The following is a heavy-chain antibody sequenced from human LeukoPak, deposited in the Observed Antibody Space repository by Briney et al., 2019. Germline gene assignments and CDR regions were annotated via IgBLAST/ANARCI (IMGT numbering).Heavy chain of an antibody. D-gene: IGHD3-10*01. CDR1: GFTFSSYS. V-gene: IGHV3-21*01. CDR3: ARDLMVRGDTYGMDV. J-gene: IGHJ6*02. Sequence: GGSLRLSCAASGFTFSSYSMNWVRQAPGKGLEWVSSISSSSSYIYYADSVKGRLTISRDNAKNSLYLQMNSLRAEDTAVYYCARDLMVRGDTYGMDVWGQGTTVTVSS. CDR2: ISSSSSYI.